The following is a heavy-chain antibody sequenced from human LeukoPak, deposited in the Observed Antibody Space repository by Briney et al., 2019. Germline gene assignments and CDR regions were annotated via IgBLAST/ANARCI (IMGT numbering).Heavy chain of an antibody. CDR3: AKAGYSYGYFDY. D-gene: IGHD5-18*01. CDR2: ISGSGGST. Sequence: PGGSLRLSCAASGFTFSSYAMSWVRQAPGEGLEWVSAISGSGGSTYYADSVKGRFTISRDNSKNTLYLQMNSLGAEDTAVYYCAKAGYSYGYFDYWGQGTLVTVSS. CDR1: GFTFSSYA. J-gene: IGHJ4*02. V-gene: IGHV3-23*01.